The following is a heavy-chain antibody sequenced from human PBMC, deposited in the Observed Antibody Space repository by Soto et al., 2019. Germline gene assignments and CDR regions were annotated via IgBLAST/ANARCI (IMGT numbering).Heavy chain of an antibody. CDR2: TSSSGST. Sequence: SETLSLTCTVSGDSIGGVGYWSWIRQFPGRGLEWIGCTSSSGSTYYNPALNNRISLSLDTSQNQFSLKLLSVTAADTAIYYCARSGVTGIVIPSHWFDPWGQGTLVTVSS. D-gene: IGHD2-21*02. CDR3: ARSGVTGIVIPSHWFDP. J-gene: IGHJ5*02. CDR1: GDSIGGVGY. V-gene: IGHV4-31*03.